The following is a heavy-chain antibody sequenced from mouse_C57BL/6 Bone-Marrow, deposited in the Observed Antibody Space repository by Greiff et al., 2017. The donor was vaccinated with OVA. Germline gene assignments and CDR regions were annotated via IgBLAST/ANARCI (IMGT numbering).Heavy chain of an antibody. D-gene: IGHD2-4*01. V-gene: IGHV1-64*01. Sequence: QVQLKQPGAELVKPGASVKLSCKASGYTFTSYWMHWVKQRPGQGLEWIGMIHPNSGSTNYNEKFKSKATLTVDKSSSTAYMQLSSLPSEDSAVYYCARGGDYDGVADYWGQGTSVTVSS. CDR3: ARGGDYDGVADY. CDR2: IHPNSGST. J-gene: IGHJ4*01. CDR1: GYTFTSYW.